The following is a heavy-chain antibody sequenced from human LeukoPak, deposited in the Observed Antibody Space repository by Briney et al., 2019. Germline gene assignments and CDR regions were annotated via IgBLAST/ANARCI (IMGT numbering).Heavy chain of an antibody. V-gene: IGHV1-2*02. Sequence: ASVKVSCKASGYTFTGYYMHWVRQAPGQGLEWMGWINPNSGGTNYAQKFQGRVTMIRDTSISTAYMELSRLRSDDTAVYYCARDRIVGATAYFDYWGQGTLVTVSS. D-gene: IGHD1-26*01. CDR3: ARDRIVGATAYFDY. CDR2: INPNSGGT. J-gene: IGHJ4*02. CDR1: GYTFTGYY.